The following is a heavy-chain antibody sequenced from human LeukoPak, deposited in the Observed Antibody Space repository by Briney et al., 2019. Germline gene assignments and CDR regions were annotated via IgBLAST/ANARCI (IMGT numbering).Heavy chain of an antibody. V-gene: IGHV4-34*01. CDR3: ARLHTDRYYYDSSGYDQEFDY. CDR1: GGSFSGDY. CDR2: INHSGST. D-gene: IGHD3-22*01. J-gene: IGHJ4*02. Sequence: SETLSLTCAVYGGSFSGDYWIWIRQPPGKGLEWVGEINHSGSTNYNPSLKSRVTISVDTSKNQFSLKLSSVTAADTAVYYCARLHTDRYYYDSSGYDQEFDYWGQGTLVTVSS.